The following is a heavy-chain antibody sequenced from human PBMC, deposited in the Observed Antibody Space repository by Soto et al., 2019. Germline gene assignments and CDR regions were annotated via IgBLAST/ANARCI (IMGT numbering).Heavy chain of an antibody. Sequence: QVQLVQSGAEVKKPGSSVKVSCKASGGTFSSYAISWVRQAPGQGLEWMGGIIPIFGTANYAQKFQGRVSITADESTSTAYMELSSLRSEDTAVYYCARRFTDSSGYYYFDYWGQGTLVTVSS. CDR3: ARRFTDSSGYYYFDY. CDR2: IIPIFGTA. J-gene: IGHJ4*02. D-gene: IGHD3-22*01. CDR1: GGTFSSYA. V-gene: IGHV1-69*01.